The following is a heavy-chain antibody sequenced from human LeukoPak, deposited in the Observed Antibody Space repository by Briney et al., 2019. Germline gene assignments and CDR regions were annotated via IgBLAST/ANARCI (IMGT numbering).Heavy chain of an antibody. CDR2: IWYDGSYK. CDR3: AKAVGVAATSPTSYFYYGMDV. V-gene: IGHV3-33*06. D-gene: IGHD2-15*01. CDR1: GFTFSSYG. Sequence: PGGSLRLSCAASGFTFSSYGMHWVRQAPGKGLEWVAVIWYDGSYKYYADSVKGRFTISRDNSRNTLYLQMNSLRAEDTAVYFCAKAVGVAATSPTSYFYYGMDVWGQGTTVTVSS. J-gene: IGHJ6*02.